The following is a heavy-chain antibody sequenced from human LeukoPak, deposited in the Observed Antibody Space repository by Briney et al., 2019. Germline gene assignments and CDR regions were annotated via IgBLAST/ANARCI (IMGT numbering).Heavy chain of an antibody. CDR3: ASAIHNYDYLSGPVYYYFDY. J-gene: IGHJ4*02. CDR2: IIPIFGTA. V-gene: IGHV1-69*13. CDR1: GGTFSSYA. D-gene: IGHD3-3*01. Sequence: ASVKVSCKASGGTFSSYAISWVRQAPGQGLEWMGGIIPIFGTANYAQKFQGRVTITADESTSTAYMELSSLRSEDTAVYYCASAIHNYDYLSGPVYYYFDYWGQGTLVTVSS.